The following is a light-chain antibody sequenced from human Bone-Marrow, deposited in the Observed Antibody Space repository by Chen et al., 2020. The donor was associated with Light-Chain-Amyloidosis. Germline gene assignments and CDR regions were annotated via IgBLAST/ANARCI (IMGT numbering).Light chain of an antibody. V-gene: IGLV2-14*01. CDR2: EVT. CDR1: SSDVGGDNH. Sequence: QSSLTQPASVSGSPGQSITISCTGTSSDVGGDNHVSWYQQHPDKAPKLMIYEVTNRPSWVPDRFSGSRSDNTASPTSSGLQTEDEADYFCSSYTITNTLVFGSGTRFTVL. J-gene: IGLJ1*01. CDR3: SSYTITNTLV.